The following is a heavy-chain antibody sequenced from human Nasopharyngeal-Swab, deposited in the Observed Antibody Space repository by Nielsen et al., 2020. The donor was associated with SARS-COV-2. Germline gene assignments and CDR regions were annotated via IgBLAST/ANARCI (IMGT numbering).Heavy chain of an antibody. J-gene: IGHJ5*02. Sequence: GESLQTSCGASGFTFCDYYMSWIRQAPGKGLEWASYISSSSSYTNYAYSVKGRFTISRDNAKNSLYLQMNSLRAEDTAVYYCARGAATGWFDPWGQGTLVTVSS. CDR1: GFTFCDYY. D-gene: IGHD6-25*01. V-gene: IGHV3-11*05. CDR2: ISSSSSYT. CDR3: ARGAATGWFDP.